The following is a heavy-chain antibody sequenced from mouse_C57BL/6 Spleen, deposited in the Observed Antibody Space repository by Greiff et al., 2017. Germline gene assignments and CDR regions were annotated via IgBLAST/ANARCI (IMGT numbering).Heavy chain of an antibody. V-gene: IGHV5-15*01. J-gene: IGHJ3*01. Sequence: EVKLMEPGGGLVQPGGSLKLSCAASGFTFSDYGMAWVRQAPRKGPEWVAFISNLAYSIYYADTVTGRFTISRENAKNTLYLEMSSLRSEDTDMYYCAREDYGNYAGFACWGQGTLVTVAA. CDR2: ISNLAYSI. CDR1: GFTFSDYG. D-gene: IGHD2-1*01. CDR3: AREDYGNYAGFAC.